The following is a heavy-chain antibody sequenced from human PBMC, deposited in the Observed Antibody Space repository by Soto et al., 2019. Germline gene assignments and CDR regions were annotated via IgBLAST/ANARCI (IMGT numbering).Heavy chain of an antibody. J-gene: IGHJ4*02. CDR3: ARDRQSHDSRGYSGY. CDR1: GFTFSSYS. CDR2: ISSSSSYI. Sequence: PGGSLRLSCAASGFTFSSYSMNWVRQAPGKGLEWVSSISSSSSYIYYADSVKGRFTISRDNAKNSLYLQMNSLRAEDTAVYYCARDRQSHDSRGYSGYWGQGTLVTVAS. D-gene: IGHD3-22*01. V-gene: IGHV3-21*01.